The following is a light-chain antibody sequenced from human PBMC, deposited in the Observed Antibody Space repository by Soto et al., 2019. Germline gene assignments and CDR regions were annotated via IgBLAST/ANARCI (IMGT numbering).Light chain of an antibody. Sequence: EKVMTQSPAALSVSPGERATLSCRASQSVNSNLAWYQRKPGQAPRLLLYGASTRATGIPGRFSGSASGTELTLTISSLQSEDSAVYYCQQYNDWPLTFGGGTKVEIK. CDR2: GAS. CDR1: QSVNSN. CDR3: QQYNDWPLT. J-gene: IGKJ4*01. V-gene: IGKV3-15*01.